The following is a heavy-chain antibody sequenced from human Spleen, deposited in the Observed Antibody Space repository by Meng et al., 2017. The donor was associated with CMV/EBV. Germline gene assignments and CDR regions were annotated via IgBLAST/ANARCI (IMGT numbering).Heavy chain of an antibody. J-gene: IGHJ4*02. Sequence: SETLSLTCTVSGGSISSSSYYWGWIRQPPGKGLEWIGYIYYSGSTNYNPSLKSRITISVHTSKNQFSLKLSSVTAADTAVYFCARVKGDYGDYLPVDYWGQGTLVTVSS. CDR1: GGSISSSSYY. CDR2: IYYSGST. CDR3: ARVKGDYGDYLPVDY. D-gene: IGHD4-17*01. V-gene: IGHV4-61*05.